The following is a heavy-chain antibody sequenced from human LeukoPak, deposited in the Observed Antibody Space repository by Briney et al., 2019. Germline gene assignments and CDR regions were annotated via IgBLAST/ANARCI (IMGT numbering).Heavy chain of an antibody. CDR1: GGSIRSYY. Sequence: SETLSLTCTVSGGSIRSYYRGWIRQPPGKGLEWIGYIHYSESTKYNPSLKSRVTMSVDTSKNQFSLKLCSVTAADTAVYYCASRSGSFSDALDIWGQGTLVTVSS. J-gene: IGHJ3*02. D-gene: IGHD3-10*01. CDR2: IHYSEST. V-gene: IGHV4-59*08. CDR3: ASRSGSFSDALDI.